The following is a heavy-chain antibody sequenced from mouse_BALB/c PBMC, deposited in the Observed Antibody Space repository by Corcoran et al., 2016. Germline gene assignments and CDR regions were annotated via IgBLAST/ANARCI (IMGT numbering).Heavy chain of an antibody. CDR2: IDPANGNT. Sequence: EVQLQQSGAELVKPGASVKLYCTASGFNIKDTYMHWVKQRPEQGLEWIGRIDPANGNTKYDPKFQGKATITADTSSNTAYLQLSSLTSEDTAVYYCARSMVTAYWGQGTLVTVSA. J-gene: IGHJ3*01. CDR3: ARSMVTAY. D-gene: IGHD2-1*01. V-gene: IGHV14-3*02. CDR1: GFNIKDTY.